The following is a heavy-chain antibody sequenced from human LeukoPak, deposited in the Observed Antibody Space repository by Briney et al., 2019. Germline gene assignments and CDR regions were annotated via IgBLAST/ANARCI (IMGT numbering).Heavy chain of an antibody. V-gene: IGHV4-4*07. Sequence: PSETLSLTCTVSGVSMSSYHWKWIRQSTGKGLEWLGRIYPSGSSDYNASLKSRITMSIDTSNKQFSLRLTSVTAADTAVYYCARGTWEVSTTDYWGQGILVTVSS. D-gene: IGHD1-26*01. CDR2: IYPSGSS. CDR3: ARGTWEVSTTDY. J-gene: IGHJ4*02. CDR1: GVSMSSYH.